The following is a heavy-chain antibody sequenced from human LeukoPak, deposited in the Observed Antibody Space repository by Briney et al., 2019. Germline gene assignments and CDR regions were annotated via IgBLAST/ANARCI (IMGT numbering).Heavy chain of an antibody. CDR3: ARDVLDVAAAGWGRPLDR. CDR1: GFTFSLYA. Sequence: PGGSLRLSCAASGFTFSLYAMTWVRQAPGKGLEWVSQISAGTGVTYYAQSVRGRFTISRDDSKSTLYLHMSGLRGEDTPVYYCARDVLDVAAAGWGRPLDRWGQGTRVTVSS. V-gene: IGHV3-23*01. J-gene: IGHJ5*02. CDR2: ISAGTGVT. D-gene: IGHD6-13*01.